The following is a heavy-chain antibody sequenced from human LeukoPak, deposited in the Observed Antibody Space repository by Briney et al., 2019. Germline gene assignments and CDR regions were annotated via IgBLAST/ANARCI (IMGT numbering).Heavy chain of an antibody. D-gene: IGHD3-10*01. CDR2: IYYSGST. CDR1: GGSISSGSYY. CDR3: ARNRYYYGSGNYGVPNWFDP. V-gene: IGHV4-30-2*03. J-gene: IGHJ5*02. Sequence: SQTLSLTCTVSGGSISSGSYYWSWIRQPAGKGLEWIGSIYYSGSTYYNPSLKSRVTISVDTSKNQFSLKLSSVTVADTAVYYCARNRYYYGSGNYGVPNWFDPWGQGTLVTVSS.